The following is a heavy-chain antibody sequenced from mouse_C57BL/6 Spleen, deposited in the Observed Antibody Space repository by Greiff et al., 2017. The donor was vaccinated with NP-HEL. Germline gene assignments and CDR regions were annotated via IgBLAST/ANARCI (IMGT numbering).Heavy chain of an antibody. CDR2: ISYDGSN. V-gene: IGHV3-6*01. CDR3: ARDELITTVVATPFAY. D-gene: IGHD1-1*01. Sequence: EVKLMESGPGLVKPSQSLSLTCSVTGYSITSGYYWNWIRQFPGNKLEWMGYISYDGSNNYNPSLKNRISITRDTSKNQFFLKLNSVTTEDTATYYCARDELITTVVATPFAYWGQGTLVTVSA. J-gene: IGHJ3*01. CDR1: GYSITSGYY.